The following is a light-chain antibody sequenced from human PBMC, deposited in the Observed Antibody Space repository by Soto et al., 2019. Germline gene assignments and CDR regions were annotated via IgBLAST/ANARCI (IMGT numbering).Light chain of an antibody. CDR3: KQRREWPTM. CDR2: DTS. CDR1: QTVGSY. J-gene: IGKJ1*01. V-gene: IGKV3-11*01. Sequence: EIVLTRSPSTLSLSPREMATTSGMASQTVGSYLAWFRQTPGQAPRLLIYDTSIRATGIPARFSGSGSGTDFTLTISSLEAEDFAVYYCKQRREWPTMFGQGTKVDIK.